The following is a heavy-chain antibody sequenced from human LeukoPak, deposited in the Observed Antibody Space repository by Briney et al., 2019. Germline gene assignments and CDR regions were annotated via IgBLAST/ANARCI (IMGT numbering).Heavy chain of an antibody. CDR1: GFTFTSSA. V-gene: IGHV1-58*01. D-gene: IGHD5-18*01. J-gene: IGHJ4*02. Sequence: ASVKVSCKASGFTFTSSAVQWVRQARGQRLEWIGWIVVGSGNTNYAQKFQERVTITRDMPTSTAYMELSSLRSEDTAVYYCATAAGDGYGYRYYFDSWGQGTLVTVSS. CDR3: ATAAGDGYGYRYYFDS. CDR2: IVVGSGNT.